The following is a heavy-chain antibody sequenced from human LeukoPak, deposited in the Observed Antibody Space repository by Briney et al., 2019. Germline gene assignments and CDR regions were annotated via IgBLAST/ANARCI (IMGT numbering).Heavy chain of an antibody. J-gene: IGHJ3*02. CDR2: INHSGST. V-gene: IGHV4-34*01. CDR1: GGSFSGYY. CDR3: ARGRHFDI. Sequence: SPSETLSLTCAVYGGSFSGYYWSWIRQPPGKGLEWIGEINHSGSTNYNPSLKSRVTISVDTSKNQFSLKLSSVTAADTAVYYCARGRHFDIWGQGTMVTVSS.